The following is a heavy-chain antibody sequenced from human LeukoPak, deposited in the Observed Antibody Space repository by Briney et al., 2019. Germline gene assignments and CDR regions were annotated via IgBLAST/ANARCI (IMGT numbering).Heavy chain of an antibody. CDR2: IYYSGST. CDR3: ARLPYYYDTTGYGLDY. D-gene: IGHD3-22*01. J-gene: IGHJ4*02. Sequence: PSETLSLTCAVSGDSISSSAYYWGWIRQSPEKGLEWIGTIYYSGSTYYSPSLKSRITISLDTSKNQFSLKLSFVTAADTAVYYCARLPYYYDTTGYGLDYWGQGTLVTVSS. CDR1: GDSISSSAYY. V-gene: IGHV4-39*01.